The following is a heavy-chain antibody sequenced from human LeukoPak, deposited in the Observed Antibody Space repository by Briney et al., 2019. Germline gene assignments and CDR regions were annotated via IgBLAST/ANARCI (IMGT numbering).Heavy chain of an antibody. J-gene: IGHJ4*02. V-gene: IGHV3-43*02. CDR1: GFTFDNYF. Sequence: GGSLRLSCAASGFTFDNYFMHWVRQAPGKGLEWVSFISGDSGTTYYRDSVKGRFTISRDNSKNSLYLQLESLRADDTALYFCATSHGWSPDHWGQGTLVSVS. CDR3: ATSHGWSPDH. CDR2: ISGDSGTT. D-gene: IGHD5-18*01.